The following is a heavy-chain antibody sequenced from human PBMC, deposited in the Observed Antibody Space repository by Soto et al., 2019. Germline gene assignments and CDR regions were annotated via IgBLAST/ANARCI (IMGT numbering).Heavy chain of an antibody. V-gene: IGHV3-48*01. CDR2: ISSSSSSTI. Sequence: GSLRLSCAASGFTFSSYSMNWVRQAPGKGLEWVSYISSSSSSTIYYADSVKGRFTISRDNAKNSLYLQMNSLRAEDTAVYYCARDLYSWFGESEYYYYYGMDVWGQGTTVTVSS. CDR3: ARDLYSWFGESEYYYYYGMDV. D-gene: IGHD3-10*01. J-gene: IGHJ6*02. CDR1: GFTFSSYS.